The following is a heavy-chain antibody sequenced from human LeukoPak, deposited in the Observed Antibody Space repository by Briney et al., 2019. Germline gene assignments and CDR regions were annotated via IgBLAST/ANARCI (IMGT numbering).Heavy chain of an antibody. D-gene: IGHD6-13*01. V-gene: IGHV4-30-2*01. CDR1: GGSISSGGYS. Sequence: SETLSLTCAVSGGSISSGGYSWSRIRQPPGKGLEWIGYIYHSGSTYYNPSLKSRVTISVDRSKNQFSLKLSSVTAADTAVYYCARVVRQQLAFDYWGQGTLVTVSS. J-gene: IGHJ4*02. CDR3: ARVVRQQLAFDY. CDR2: IYHSGST.